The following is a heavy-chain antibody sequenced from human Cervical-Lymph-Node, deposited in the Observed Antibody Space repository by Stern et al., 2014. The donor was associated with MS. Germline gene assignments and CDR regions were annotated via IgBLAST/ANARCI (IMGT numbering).Heavy chain of an antibody. Sequence: QLHLVESGAEVKKPGASVKVSCKASGYTFTRFDISWVRQAPGQGLGWMGWMNPNTGQTGYAQKFQGRVTLTRDTSTSTAYMELYSLRSEDTAVYYCARGLALLSWGQGTLVTVSS. CDR2: MNPNTGQT. V-gene: IGHV1-8*01. J-gene: IGHJ4*02. CDR1: GYTFTRFD. CDR3: ARGLALLS.